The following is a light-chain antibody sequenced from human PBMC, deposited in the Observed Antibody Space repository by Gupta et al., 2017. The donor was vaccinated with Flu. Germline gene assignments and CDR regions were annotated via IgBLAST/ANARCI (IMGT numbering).Light chain of an antibody. Sequence: QSVLTQPPSASAPSGQRVTLSCFGGASNIRINIVNWYQQHPGMPPKLIIFDAGQRPSGVPERFSGSKSGTSASLAISGLQVEDEADYFCSAWDDRRECPVFGGGTKLTVL. V-gene: IGLV1-44*01. CDR3: SAWDDRRECPV. J-gene: IGLJ3*02. CDR1: ASNIRINI. CDR2: DAG.